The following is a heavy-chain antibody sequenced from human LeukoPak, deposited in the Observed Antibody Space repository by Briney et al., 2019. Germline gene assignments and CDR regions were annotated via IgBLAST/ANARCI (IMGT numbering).Heavy chain of an antibody. CDR3: ARPQSGLGWFDP. J-gene: IGHJ5*02. Sequence: PSETLSLTCTVSGGSINTYYWSWIRQPAGKGLEWIGRIYSTGITTYNPSLKGRVTMSVDTSKNQFSLKLSSVTAADTAVYYCARPQSGLGWFDPWGQGILVNVSS. CDR2: IYSTGIT. CDR1: GGSINTYY. V-gene: IGHV4-4*07.